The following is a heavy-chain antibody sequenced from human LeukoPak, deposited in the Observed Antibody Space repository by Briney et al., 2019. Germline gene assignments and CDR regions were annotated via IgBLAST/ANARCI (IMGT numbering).Heavy chain of an antibody. Sequence: SETLSLTCTVSGGSISSYYWSWIRQPPGKGLEWIGYIYYSGSTNYNPSLQSRVTVSVDTSKNQFSLKLTSVTAADTAVYYCVRGPYGSGISNWFDPWGQGTLVIVSS. CDR3: VRGPYGSGISNWFDP. V-gene: IGHV4-59*01. CDR2: IYYSGST. D-gene: IGHD3-10*01. CDR1: GGSISSYY. J-gene: IGHJ5*02.